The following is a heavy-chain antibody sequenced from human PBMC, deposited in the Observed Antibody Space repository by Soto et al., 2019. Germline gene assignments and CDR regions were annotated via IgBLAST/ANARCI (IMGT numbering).Heavy chain of an antibody. CDR3: ARDLRPYYYDSSGSPNPFDI. D-gene: IGHD3-22*01. V-gene: IGHV1-69*01. CDR2: IIPIFGTA. CDR1: GGTFSSYA. J-gene: IGHJ3*02. Sequence: QVQLVQSGAEVKKPGSSVNVSCKASGGTFSSYAISWVRQAPGQGLEWMGGIIPIFGTANYAQKFQGRVTITADESTSTAYMELSSLRSEDTAVYYCARDLRPYYYDSSGSPNPFDIWGQGTMVTVSS.